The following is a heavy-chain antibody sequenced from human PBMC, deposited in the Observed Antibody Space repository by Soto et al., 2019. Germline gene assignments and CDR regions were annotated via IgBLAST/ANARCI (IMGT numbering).Heavy chain of an antibody. J-gene: IGHJ4*02. CDR3: ARGHTSDKVDS. V-gene: IGHV4-30-4*01. CDR1: GDSINNNNYY. Sequence: SETLSLTCTVSGDSINNNNYYWSWIRQPPGKGLEWIGHIYDSGNTYNNPSLGSRITILVDTSKNQFSLKVISVTAADTAIYYCARGHTSDKVDSWGQGTLVTVSS. D-gene: IGHD3-10*01. CDR2: IYDSGNT.